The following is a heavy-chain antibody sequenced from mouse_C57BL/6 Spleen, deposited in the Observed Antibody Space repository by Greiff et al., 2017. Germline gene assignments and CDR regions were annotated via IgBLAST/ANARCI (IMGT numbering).Heavy chain of an antibody. CDR2: ISSGGSYT. V-gene: IGHV5-6*01. J-gene: IGHJ2*01. CDR1: GFTFSSYG. D-gene: IGHD1-1*01. CDR3: ASNYGYFDY. Sequence: EVQGVESGGDLVKPGGSLKLSCAASGFTFSSYGMSWVRQTPDKRLEWVATISSGGSYTYYPASVKGRFTISRDNAKNTLYLQMSSLKSEDTAMYYCASNYGYFDYWGQGTTLTVSS.